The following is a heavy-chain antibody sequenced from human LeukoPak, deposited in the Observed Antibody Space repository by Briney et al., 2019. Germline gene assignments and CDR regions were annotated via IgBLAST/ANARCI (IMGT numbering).Heavy chain of an antibody. D-gene: IGHD3-10*01. CDR1: GFTFSANA. Sequence: PGGSLRLSCAASGFTFSANAMSWVRQAPGKGLVWVSSISATGANTYYADSVRGRFTISRDNSKSTLFLQMNSLRVDDTAVYFCVKDFRVGPGNYGWFDPWGQGALVTVSA. V-gene: IGHV3-23*01. CDR2: ISATGANT. CDR3: VKDFRVGPGNYGWFDP. J-gene: IGHJ5*02.